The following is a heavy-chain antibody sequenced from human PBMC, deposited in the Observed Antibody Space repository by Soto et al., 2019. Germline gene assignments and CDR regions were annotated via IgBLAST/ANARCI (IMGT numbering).Heavy chain of an antibody. J-gene: IGHJ4*02. CDR3: AKGLSNGRWYAAD. Sequence: EVHLLESGGGLVQPGESLRLSCGGSGFTFSSCVMTWVRQAPGKGLEWVSCISHSGAGTHYADSVKGRFTISRDNSKNTMYLQMNNLRAEDTGVYYCAKGLSNGRWYAADWGQGTLVTVSS. CDR1: GFTFSSCV. V-gene: IGHV3-23*01. CDR2: ISHSGAGT. D-gene: IGHD6-13*01.